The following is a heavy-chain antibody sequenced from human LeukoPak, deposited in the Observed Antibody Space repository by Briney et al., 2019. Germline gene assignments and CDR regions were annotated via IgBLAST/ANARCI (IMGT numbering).Heavy chain of an antibody. V-gene: IGHV4-38-2*02. Sequence: SETLSLTCTVSGYSISSGYYWGWIRQPPGKGLEWIGSIYHSGSTYYNPSLKSRVTISVDTSKNQFSLKLSSVTAADTAVYYCARVSYCSSASCYQYFDYWGQGTLVTVSS. CDR2: IYHSGST. J-gene: IGHJ4*02. D-gene: IGHD2-2*01. CDR1: GYSISSGYY. CDR3: ARVSYCSSASCYQYFDY.